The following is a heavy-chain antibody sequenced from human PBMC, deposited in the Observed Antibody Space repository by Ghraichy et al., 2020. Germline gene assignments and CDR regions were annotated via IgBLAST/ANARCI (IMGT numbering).Heavy chain of an antibody. J-gene: IGHJ6*02. CDR3: AREGGEYSSSSDYYYYYGMDV. CDR2: IYYSGST. CDR1: GGSISSYY. Sequence: SETLSLTCTVSGGSISSYYWSWIRQPPGKGLEWIGYIYYSGSTNYNPSLKSRVTISVDTSKNQFSLKLSSVTAADTAVYYCAREGGEYSSSSDYYYYYGMDVWGQGTTVTVSS. D-gene: IGHD6-6*01. V-gene: IGHV4-59*01.